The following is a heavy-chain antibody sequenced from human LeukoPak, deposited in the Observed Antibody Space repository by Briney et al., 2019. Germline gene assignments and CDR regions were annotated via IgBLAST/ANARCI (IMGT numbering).Heavy chain of an antibody. J-gene: IGHJ4*02. CDR1: GFTFSSYA. CDR3: AKDGVGYGGNCDY. CDR2: ISGSGGST. V-gene: IGHV3-23*01. D-gene: IGHD4-23*01. Sequence: GGSLRLSCAASGFTFSSYAMSRVRQAPGKGLEWVSAISGSGGSTYYADPVKGRFTISRDNSKNTVYLQMNSLRAEDTAVYYCAKDGVGYGGNCDYWGQGTLVTVSS.